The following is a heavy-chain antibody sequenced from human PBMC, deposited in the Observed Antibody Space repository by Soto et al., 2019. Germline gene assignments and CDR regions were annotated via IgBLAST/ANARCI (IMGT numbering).Heavy chain of an antibody. Sequence: EVQLLESGGTLEQPGGSLRLSCTASGFRFSNYAMSWVRQAPGKGLEWVSGISGRGSSPYYADSVKGRFTISRDNSKNTLYLQMNSLRAEDTAVYYCAKGEADYYYCMDVWGKGTTVTVSS. V-gene: IGHV3-23*01. D-gene: IGHD6-13*01. CDR1: GFRFSNYA. CDR2: ISGRGSSP. CDR3: AKGEADYYYCMDV. J-gene: IGHJ6*03.